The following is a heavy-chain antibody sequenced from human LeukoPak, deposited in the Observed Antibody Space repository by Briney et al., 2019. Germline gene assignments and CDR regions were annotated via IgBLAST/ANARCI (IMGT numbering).Heavy chain of an antibody. CDR3: ARDLRVRGVIGTRWFDP. CDR2: ISSSGSTI. J-gene: IGHJ5*02. CDR1: GFTFSSYE. V-gene: IGHV3-48*03. Sequence: GGSLRLSCAASGFTFSSYEMNWVRQAPGNGREWVSYISSSGSTIYYADSVKGRFTISRDNAKNSLYLQMNSLRAEDTAVYYCARDLRVRGVIGTRWFDPWGQGTLVTVSS. D-gene: IGHD3-10*01.